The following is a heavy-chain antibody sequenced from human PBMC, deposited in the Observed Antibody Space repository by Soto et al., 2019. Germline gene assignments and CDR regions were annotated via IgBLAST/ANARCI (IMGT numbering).Heavy chain of an antibody. J-gene: IGHJ4*02. V-gene: IGHV3-30-3*01. Sequence: QVQLVESGGGVVQPGRSLRLSCAASGFTFSSYAMHWVRQAPGKGLEWVAVISYDGSNKYYADSVKGRFTISRDNSKNTLYLQMNSLRAEDTALYYCARAVYYYDSSGYFSGGGNYFDYWGQGTLVTVSS. D-gene: IGHD3-22*01. CDR3: ARAVYYYDSSGYFSGGGNYFDY. CDR1: GFTFSSYA. CDR2: ISYDGSNK.